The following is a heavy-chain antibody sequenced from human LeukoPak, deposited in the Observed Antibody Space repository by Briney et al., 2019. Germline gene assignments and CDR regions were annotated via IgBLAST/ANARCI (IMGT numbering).Heavy chain of an antibody. CDR3: AKVLSVVVAATLLDY. CDR2: ISGSGGST. D-gene: IGHD2-15*01. V-gene: IGHV3-23*01. J-gene: IGHJ4*02. Sequence: GGSLRLSCAASGFTFSSYAMSWVRQAPGKGLKWVSAISGSGGSTYYADSVKGRFTISRDNSKNTLYLQMNSLRAEDTAVYYCAKVLSVVVAATLLDYWGQGTLVTVSS. CDR1: GFTFSSYA.